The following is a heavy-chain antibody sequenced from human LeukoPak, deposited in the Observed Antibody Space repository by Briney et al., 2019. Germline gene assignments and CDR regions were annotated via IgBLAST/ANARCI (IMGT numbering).Heavy chain of an antibody. D-gene: IGHD3-22*01. CDR2: IKSDGST. J-gene: IGHJ1*01. Sequence: GGSLRLSCAASGFTLSSYWMHWVRQAPGKGLVWVSRIKSDGSTRYADSVKGRFTISRDNAKNTVSLQMTSLRAEDTGVYYCARAPSEIGGYYPEYFRHWGQGTLVIVSS. V-gene: IGHV3-74*01. CDR1: GFTLSSYW. CDR3: ARAPSEIGGYYPEYFRH.